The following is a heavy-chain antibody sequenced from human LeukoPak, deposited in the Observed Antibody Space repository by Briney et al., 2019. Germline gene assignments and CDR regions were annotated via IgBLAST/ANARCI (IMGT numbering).Heavy chain of an antibody. D-gene: IGHD3-16*01. V-gene: IGHV3-7*01. J-gene: IGHJ4*02. CDR2: ISPDGSAR. Sequence: PGESLRLSCSASGFDFATYWINWVRQAPGKGLEWVVNISPDGSARYVDAVRGRFTTSRDNAKNSLSMEMNSLRAEDTAVYYCAGWGGGVNHWGQGTLVTVSS. CDR1: GFDFATYW. CDR3: AGWGGGVNH.